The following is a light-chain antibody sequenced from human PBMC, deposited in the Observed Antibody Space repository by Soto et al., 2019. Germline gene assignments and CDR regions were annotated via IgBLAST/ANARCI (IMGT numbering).Light chain of an antibody. CDR1: HNIGNN. Sequence: VVLTQSPATLSVSPGETATFSCRASHNIGNNLAWYQHKPGQAPRLLISYASSGATGIPGRFSGSGSGTECALTISSLQSEDSAVYYCQHFYNWPVTFGGGTKVEL. CDR3: QHFYNWPVT. J-gene: IGKJ4*01. CDR2: YAS. V-gene: IGKV3-15*01.